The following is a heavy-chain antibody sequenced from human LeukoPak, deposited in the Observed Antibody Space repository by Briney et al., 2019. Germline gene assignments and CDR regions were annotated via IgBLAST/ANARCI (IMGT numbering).Heavy chain of an antibody. J-gene: IGHJ4*02. CDR3: ARGVASSGTPLGY. D-gene: IGHD3-22*01. CDR1: GYTFTSYD. Sequence: VASVKVSCKASGYTFTSYDINWVRQATGQALEWMGWMNPNSGNTGYAQKFQGRVTMTRNTSINTAYMEVSSLRSEDTAVYYCARGVASSGTPLGYWGQGTLVTVSS. CDR2: MNPNSGNT. V-gene: IGHV1-8*01.